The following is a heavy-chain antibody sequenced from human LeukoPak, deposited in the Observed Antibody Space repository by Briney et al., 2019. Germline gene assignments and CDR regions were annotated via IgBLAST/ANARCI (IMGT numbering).Heavy chain of an antibody. CDR3: ARGGYYYDSSGFDY. CDR2: ISSSSSYI. CDR1: GFTFSSYS. D-gene: IGHD3-22*01. Sequence: TGGSLRLSCAASGFTFSSYSMNWVRQAPGKGLEWVSSISSSSSYIYYADSVKGRFTISRDNVKNSLYLQMNSLRAEDTAVYYCARGGYYYDSSGFDYWGQGTLVTVSS. J-gene: IGHJ4*02. V-gene: IGHV3-21*01.